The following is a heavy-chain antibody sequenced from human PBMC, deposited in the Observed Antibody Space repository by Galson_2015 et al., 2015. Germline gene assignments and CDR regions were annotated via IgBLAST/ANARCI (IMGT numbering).Heavy chain of an antibody. J-gene: IGHJ4*02. V-gene: IGHV3-7*01. CDR1: GFTFSSYW. CDR2: IKQDGSEK. D-gene: IGHD6-19*01. CDR3: ARAKYSSGWGVYYFDY. Sequence: SLRLSCAASGFTFSSYWMSWVRQAPGKGLEWVANIKQDGSEKYYVDSVKGRFTIPRDNAKNSLYLQMNSLRAEDTAVYYCARAKYSSGWGVYYFDYWGQGTLVTVSS.